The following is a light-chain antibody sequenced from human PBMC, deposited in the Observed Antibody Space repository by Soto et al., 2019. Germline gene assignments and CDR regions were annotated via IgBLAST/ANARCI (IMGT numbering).Light chain of an antibody. CDR3: GTWDSSLSAYV. V-gene: IGLV1-51*02. CDR1: ISNIGNNY. J-gene: IGLJ1*01. CDR2: ESN. Sequence: QSVLTQPPSVSAAPGQKVTISCSGTISNIGNNYVSWYQQLPGAAPTLLIYESNRRPTGIPDRFSGSKSATSATLDITGLQTGDEADYYCGTWDSSLSAYVFGTGTKVTVL.